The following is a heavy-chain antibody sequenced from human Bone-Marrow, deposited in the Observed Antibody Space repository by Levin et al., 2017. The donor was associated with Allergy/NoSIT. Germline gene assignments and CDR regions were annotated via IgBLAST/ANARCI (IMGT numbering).Heavy chain of an antibody. J-gene: IGHJ4*02. D-gene: IGHD1-1*01. V-gene: IGHV3-48*03. CDR3: ASEFGTGIY. CDR1: GFTFSSYE. CDR2: ISSSGSTI. Sequence: AGGSLRLSCAASGFTFSSYEMNWVRQAPGKGLEWVSYISSSGSTIYYADSVKGRFTISRDNAKNSLYLQMNSLRAEDTAVYYCASEFGTGIYWGQGTLVTVSS.